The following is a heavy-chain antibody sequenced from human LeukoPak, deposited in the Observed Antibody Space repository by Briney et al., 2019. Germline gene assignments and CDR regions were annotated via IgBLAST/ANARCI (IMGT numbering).Heavy chain of an antibody. CDR3: ANGWSPDY. CDR1: GFNFRDHW. Sequence: GGSLRLSCAVSGFNFRDHWMDWVRQAPGKGLEWVGHIKNDGSETYYLDSLKGRFSISRDNTNNALYLQMSSLRAEDTAVYHCANGWSPDYWGRGTLVTVSS. J-gene: IGHJ4*02. CDR2: IKNDGSET. V-gene: IGHV3-7*03. D-gene: IGHD2-15*01.